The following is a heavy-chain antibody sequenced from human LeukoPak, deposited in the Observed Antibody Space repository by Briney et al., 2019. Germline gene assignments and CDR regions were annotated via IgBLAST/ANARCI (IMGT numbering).Heavy chain of an antibody. CDR2: IHYSEST. J-gene: IGHJ4*02. Sequence: SETLSLTCAVYGGSFSGYYWSWIRQPPGKGLEWIGYIHYSESTNYNPSLKSRVTVSIDTSKNQFSLKLSSVTAADTAMYYCARGDKVGITGYYFDYWGQGTLVTVSS. V-gene: IGHV4-59*01. CDR1: GGSFSGYY. CDR3: ARGDKVGITGYYFDY. D-gene: IGHD5-12*01.